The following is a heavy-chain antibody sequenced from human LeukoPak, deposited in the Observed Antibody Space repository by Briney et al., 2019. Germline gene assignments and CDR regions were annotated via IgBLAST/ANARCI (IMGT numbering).Heavy chain of an antibody. CDR3: ARVESSSGNDY. V-gene: IGHV4-30-4*08. D-gene: IGHD6-6*01. CDR1: GGSISSSTYS. Sequence: SETPSLTCTVSGGSISSSTYSWTWIRQPPGKGLEWIGYIYYSGSTYYNPSLKSRVTISVDTSKNQFSLKLSSVTAADTAVYYCARVESSSGNDYWGQGTLVTVSS. J-gene: IGHJ4*02. CDR2: IYYSGST.